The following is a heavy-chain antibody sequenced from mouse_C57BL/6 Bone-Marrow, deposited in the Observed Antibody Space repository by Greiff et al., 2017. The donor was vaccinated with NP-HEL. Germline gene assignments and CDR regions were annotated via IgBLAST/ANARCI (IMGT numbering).Heavy chain of an antibody. J-gene: IGHJ4*01. CDR3: ASSLAVVAFYAMDY. V-gene: IGHV5-17*01. CDR2: ISSGSSTI. D-gene: IGHD1-1*01. CDR1: GFTFSDYG. Sequence: EVKLQESGGGLVKPGGSLKLSCAASGFTFSDYGMHWVRQAPEKGLEWVAYISSGSSTIYYADTVKGRFTISRDNAKNTLFLQMTSLRSEDTAMYYCASSLAVVAFYAMDYWGQGTSVTVSS.